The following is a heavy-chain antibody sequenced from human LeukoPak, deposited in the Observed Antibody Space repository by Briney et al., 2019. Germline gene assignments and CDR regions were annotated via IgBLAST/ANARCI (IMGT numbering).Heavy chain of an antibody. Sequence: GASVKVSCKASGYSFTGYYMHWVRQAPGQGLEWMGGIIPIFGTANYAQKFQGRVTITADESTSTAYMELSSLRSEDTAVYYCARGIYDILTYDAFDIWGQGTMVTVSS. CDR3: ARGIYDILTYDAFDI. CDR2: IIPIFGTA. V-gene: IGHV1-69*13. J-gene: IGHJ3*02. D-gene: IGHD3-9*01. CDR1: GYSFTGYY.